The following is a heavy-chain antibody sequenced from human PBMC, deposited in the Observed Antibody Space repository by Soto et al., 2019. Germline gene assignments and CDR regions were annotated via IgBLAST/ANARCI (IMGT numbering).Heavy chain of an antibody. V-gene: IGHV3-30-3*01. CDR1: GFTFSSYA. Sequence: PGGSLRLSCAASGFTFSSYAMHWVRQAPGKGLEWVAFISYDGSNKYYADSVKGRFTISRDNSKNTLYLQMNSLRAEDTAVYYCGRSPGVECSRSKYGMDVWGQGTMVTVSS. J-gene: IGHJ6*02. D-gene: IGHD6-6*01. CDR3: GRSPGVECSRSKYGMDV. CDR2: ISYDGSNK.